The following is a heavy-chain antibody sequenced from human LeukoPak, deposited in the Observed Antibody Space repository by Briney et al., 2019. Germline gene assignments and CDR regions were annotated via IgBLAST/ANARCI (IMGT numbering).Heavy chain of an antibody. Sequence: GGSLRLSCAASGFTFSSYEMNWVRQAPGKGLEWISYISRSGSTIFYADSVKGRFTISRDNAKNSLYLQMNSLRAEDTAVHYCARPYTAYAFDYWGQGTLVTVSS. V-gene: IGHV3-48*03. J-gene: IGHJ4*02. CDR1: GFTFSSYE. CDR2: ISRSGSTI. CDR3: ARPYTAYAFDY. D-gene: IGHD5-12*01.